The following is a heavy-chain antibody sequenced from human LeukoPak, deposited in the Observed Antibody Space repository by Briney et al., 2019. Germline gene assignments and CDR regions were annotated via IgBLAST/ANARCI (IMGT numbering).Heavy chain of an antibody. CDR2: ISWNSDRI. Sequence: GRSLRLSCAASGFTFDDYAMHWVRQAPGKGLEWVSGISWNSDRIDYADSVKGRFTISRDNAKNSLHLQMNSLRVEDTALYYCAKDQGYGSGTVFDYWGQGILVTVSS. J-gene: IGHJ4*02. D-gene: IGHD3-10*01. V-gene: IGHV3-9*01. CDR3: AKDQGYGSGTVFDY. CDR1: GFTFDDYA.